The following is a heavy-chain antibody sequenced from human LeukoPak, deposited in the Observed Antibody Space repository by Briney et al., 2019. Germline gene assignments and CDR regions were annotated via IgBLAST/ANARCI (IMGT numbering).Heavy chain of an antibody. CDR2: FYYSCST. J-gene: IGHJ5*02. D-gene: IGHD3-10*01. CDR1: GGSISSSSYY. CDR3: ARQYYGFDP. Sequence: PSETLSLTCTASGGSISSSSYYWGWIRQPPGNGLEWIGSFYYSCSTNYNPSLKSRVTISVDMSKIQFSLKLSSVTAADTSVYYCARQYYGFDPWGQGTLVTVSS. V-gene: IGHV4-39*01.